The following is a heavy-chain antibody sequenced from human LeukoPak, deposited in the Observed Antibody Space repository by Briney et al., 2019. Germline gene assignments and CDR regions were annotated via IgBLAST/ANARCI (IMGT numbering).Heavy chain of an antibody. V-gene: IGHV1-8*01. CDR3: VRTPPNWGADY. Sequence: VASVKVSCKASGYTFTSYDINWVRQATGQGLEWTGWMSPNSGNTGYAQKFQGRVTTTRNTAISTAYMELSSLRSEDTAVYYCVRTPPNWGADYWGQGTLVTVSS. CDR2: MSPNSGNT. CDR1: GYTFTSYD. J-gene: IGHJ4*02. D-gene: IGHD7-27*01.